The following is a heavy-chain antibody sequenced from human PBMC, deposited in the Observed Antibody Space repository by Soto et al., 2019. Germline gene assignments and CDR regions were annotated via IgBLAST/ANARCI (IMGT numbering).Heavy chain of an antibody. D-gene: IGHD6-13*01. CDR1: GYTFTSYY. Sequence: GASVKVSCKASGYTFTSYYMHWVRQAPGQGLEWMGIISSYGGSTNYAQKLQGRVTMTTDTSTSTAYMELRSLRSDDTAVYYCARVSGRYSSSCLRNPWGQGTLVTVSS. CDR3: ARVSGRYSSSCLRNP. CDR2: ISSYGGST. J-gene: IGHJ5*02. V-gene: IGHV1-18*04.